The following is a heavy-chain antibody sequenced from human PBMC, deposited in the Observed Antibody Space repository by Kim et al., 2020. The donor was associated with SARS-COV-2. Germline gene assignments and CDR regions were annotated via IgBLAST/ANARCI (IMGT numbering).Heavy chain of an antibody. D-gene: IGHD6-13*01. J-gene: IGHJ5*02. V-gene: IGHV1-8*02. CDR3: ARGQVSSWYYWFDP. CDR2: MNPNSGNT. Sequence: ASVKVSCKASGYTFTSYDINWVRQATGQGLEWMGWMNPNSGNTGYAQKFQGRVTMTRNTSISTAYMELSSLRSEDTAVYYCARGQVSSWYYWFDPWGQGTLVTVSS. CDR1: GYTFTSYD.